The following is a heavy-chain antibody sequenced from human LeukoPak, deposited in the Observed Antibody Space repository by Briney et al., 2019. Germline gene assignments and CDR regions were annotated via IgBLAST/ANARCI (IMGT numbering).Heavy chain of an antibody. CDR2: IYSGGST. D-gene: IGHD1-26*01. J-gene: IGHJ4*02. Sequence: GGSLILSCAASGFTVSSNYMSWVRQAPGKGLEWVSVIYSGGSTYYADSVKGRFTISRDNSKNTLYLQMNSLRAEDTAVYYCARDGASGSYSDYWGQGTLVTVSS. V-gene: IGHV3-53*01. CDR1: GFTVSSNY. CDR3: ARDGASGSYSDY.